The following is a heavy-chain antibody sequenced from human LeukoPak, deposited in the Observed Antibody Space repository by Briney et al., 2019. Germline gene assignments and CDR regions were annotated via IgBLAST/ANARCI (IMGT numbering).Heavy chain of an antibody. J-gene: IGHJ6*02. CDR2: IYYSGST. Sequence: SETLSLTCTGSGGSISSYYWSWIRQPPGKGLEWIGYIYYSGSTNYNPSLKSRVTISVDTSKNQFSLKLSSVTAADTAVYYCARDRAFGYCSSTSCSRWGYYYYGMDVWGQGTTVTVSS. CDR3: ARDRAFGYCSSTSCSRWGYYYYGMDV. V-gene: IGHV4-59*01. CDR1: GGSISSYY. D-gene: IGHD2-2*01.